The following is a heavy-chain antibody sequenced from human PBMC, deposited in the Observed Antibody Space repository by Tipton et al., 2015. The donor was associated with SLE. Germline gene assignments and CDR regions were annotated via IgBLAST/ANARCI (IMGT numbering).Heavy chain of an antibody. CDR3: ARARGGYSGYEPFYY. J-gene: IGHJ4*02. CDR1: GYTFTSYG. CDR2: ISAYNGNT. Sequence: QLVQSGAEAKKPGASVKVSCKASGYTFTSYGISWVRQAPGQGLEWMGWISAYNGNTNNAQNLQGRVTMTTDTSTSTAYMELRSLRSDDTAVYYCARARGGYSGYEPFYYWGQGTLVTVSS. D-gene: IGHD5-12*01. V-gene: IGHV1-18*04.